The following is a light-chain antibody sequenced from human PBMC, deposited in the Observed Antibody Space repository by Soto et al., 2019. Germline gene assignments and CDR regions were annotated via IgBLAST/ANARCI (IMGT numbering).Light chain of an antibody. V-gene: IGKV3-15*01. CDR2: GAS. Sequence: EIVMTQSPATLSVSPGERATLSCRASQSVPSNLAWYQQKPGQAPRLLISGASTRATGIPARFSGSGSGTEFTLIISSXXXXDFAVYYCQQYHHXPWTFGQGTKXEX. CDR1: QSVPSN. CDR3: QQYHHXPWT. J-gene: IGKJ1*01.